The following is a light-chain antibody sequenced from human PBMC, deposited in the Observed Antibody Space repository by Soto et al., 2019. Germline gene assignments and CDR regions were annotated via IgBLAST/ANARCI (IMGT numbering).Light chain of an antibody. J-gene: IGKJ3*01. CDR1: QGISNF. Sequence: DIQMTQSPSSLSASVGDRVTITCRASQGISNFLVWYQQKPGKVPRVLIYAASTLQSGVPSRFSGSGTGTDFTLTISSLQPEDVATYYCQKYDSAPFTFGPGTKVDIK. CDR3: QKYDSAPFT. CDR2: AAS. V-gene: IGKV1-27*01.